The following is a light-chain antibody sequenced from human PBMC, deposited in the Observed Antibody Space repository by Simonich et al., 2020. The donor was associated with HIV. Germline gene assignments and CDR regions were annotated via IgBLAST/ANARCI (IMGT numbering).Light chain of an antibody. CDR2: EVS. CDR1: SSDVVGYHY. J-gene: IGLJ3*02. V-gene: IGLV2-8*01. Sequence: QSALTQPPSASGSPGQSVTISCTGTSSDVVGYHYVSWYQQHPGKAPKLMIYEVSQPPSGVPDRFSGSKSDNTASLTVSGLQAEDEADYYCSSYAGSNNWVFGGGTKLTVL. CDR3: SSYAGSNNWV.